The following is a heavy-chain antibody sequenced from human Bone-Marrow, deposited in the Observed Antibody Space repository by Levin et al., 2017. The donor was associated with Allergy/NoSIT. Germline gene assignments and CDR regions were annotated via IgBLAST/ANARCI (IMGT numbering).Heavy chain of an antibody. CDR2: IKQDGSEK. V-gene: IGHV3-7*01. Sequence: GESLKISCAASGFTFSSYWMSWVRQAPGKGLEWVANIKQDGSEKYYVDSVKGRFTISRDNAKNSLYLQMNSLRAEDTAVYYCARDYAHRYFDWLLLLAHEAGGFDYWGQGTLVTVSS. CDR3: ARDYAHRYFDWLLLLAHEAGGFDY. D-gene: IGHD3-9*01. CDR1: GFTFSSYW. J-gene: IGHJ4*02.